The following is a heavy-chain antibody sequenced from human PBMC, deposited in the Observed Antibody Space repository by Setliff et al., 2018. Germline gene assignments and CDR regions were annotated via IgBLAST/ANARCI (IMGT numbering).Heavy chain of an antibody. J-gene: IGHJ4*02. Sequence: ASVKVSCKASGYTLINYGISWVRQAPGQGLEWMGWIGAYTGNTNYAQKFQGRVTMTTDTSTSTAYMEFSSLKSDDTAVYYCARGGVAAAGRKGVFEYWGQGTLVTSPQ. CDR3: ARGGVAAAGRKGVFEY. V-gene: IGHV1-18*01. CDR1: GYTLINYG. CDR2: IGAYTGNT. D-gene: IGHD6-13*01.